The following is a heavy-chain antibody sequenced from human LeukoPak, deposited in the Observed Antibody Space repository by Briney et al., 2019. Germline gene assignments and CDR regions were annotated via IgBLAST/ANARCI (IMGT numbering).Heavy chain of an antibody. CDR1: GFPVSSNY. Sequence: GGSLRLSCAASGFPVSSNYMSWVREAPGKGLEWVSVIYSGGSTYYADSVKGRFTISRDNSKNTLYLQMNSLRAEDTAVYYCASALWGGYYFDYWGQGTLVTVSS. CDR3: ASALWGGYYFDY. J-gene: IGHJ4*02. CDR2: IYSGGST. V-gene: IGHV3-53*01. D-gene: IGHD2-21*01.